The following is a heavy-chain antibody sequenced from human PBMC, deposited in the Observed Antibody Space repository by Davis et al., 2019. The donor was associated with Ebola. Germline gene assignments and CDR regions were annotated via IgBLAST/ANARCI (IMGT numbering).Heavy chain of an antibody. V-gene: IGHV5-10-1*01. Sequence: GESLKISCQGSGYSFTSYWISWVRQMPGKGLEWMGSIDPSDSYTNYRPSFQGHVTISADKSISTAYLQWSSLKASDTAMYYCSRGFYTDPLDYWGQGTLVTVSS. CDR2: IDPSDSYT. CDR3: SRGFYTDPLDY. CDR1: GYSFTSYW. J-gene: IGHJ4*02.